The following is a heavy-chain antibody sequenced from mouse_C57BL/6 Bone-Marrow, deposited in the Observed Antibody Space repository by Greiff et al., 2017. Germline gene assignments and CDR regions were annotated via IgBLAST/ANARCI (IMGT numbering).Heavy chain of an antibody. D-gene: IGHD2-4*01. CDR2: ISSGSSTI. Sequence: EVHLVESGGGLVKPGGSLKLSCAASGFTFSDYGMHWVRQAPEKGLEWVAYISSGSSTIYYADTVKGRFTISRDNAKNTLFLQMTSLRSEDTAMYYCERIYYDYDAWFAYWGQGTLVTVSA. CDR3: ERIYYDYDAWFAY. V-gene: IGHV5-17*01. CDR1: GFTFSDYG. J-gene: IGHJ3*01.